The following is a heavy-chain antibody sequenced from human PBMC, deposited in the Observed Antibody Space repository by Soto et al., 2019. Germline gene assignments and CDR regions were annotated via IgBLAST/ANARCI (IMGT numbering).Heavy chain of an antibody. Sequence: QVQLVESGGGVVQPGRSLRLSCAASGFTFTNYAMHWVRQAPGKGLECVAVISYDGSNKFYRDYVKGRFTISRDNSKNTLYLQINSLRYEDTAVYYCARGDREDIAVVVGVRPGEYGVDVWGQGTTVTVSS. J-gene: IGHJ6*02. CDR2: ISYDGSNK. D-gene: IGHD2-15*01. CDR1: GFTFTNYA. CDR3: ARGDREDIAVVVGVRPGEYGVDV. V-gene: IGHV3-30-3*01.